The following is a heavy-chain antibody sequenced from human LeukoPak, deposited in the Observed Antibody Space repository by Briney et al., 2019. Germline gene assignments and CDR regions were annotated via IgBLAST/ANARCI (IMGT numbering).Heavy chain of an antibody. CDR1: GGSISSYY. D-gene: IGHD3-16*01. J-gene: IGHJ5*02. Sequence: SETLSLTCTVSGGSISSYYWSWIRQPPGKGLEWIAGYIYYSGSTNYNPSLKSRVTISVDTSRNQFSLRLTSVTAADTAVYYCARGDYYDGGGRNWFDPWGQGTLVTVSS. V-gene: IGHV4-59*12. CDR3: ARGDYYDGGGRNWFDP. CDR2: IYYSGST.